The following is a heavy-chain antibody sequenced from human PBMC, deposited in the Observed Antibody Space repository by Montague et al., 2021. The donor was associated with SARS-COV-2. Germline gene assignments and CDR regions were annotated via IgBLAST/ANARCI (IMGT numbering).Heavy chain of an antibody. J-gene: IGHJ6*03. CDR3: ARGAGITIFGVVIPGYYYMDV. D-gene: IGHD3-3*01. V-gene: IGHV3-30*04. CDR1: GFTFGSYA. Sequence: SLRLSCAAPGFTFGSYAMHWVRQAPGKGLEWVAVISYDGSNKYYADSVKGRFTISRDNSKNTLYLQMNSLRAEDTAVYYCARGAGITIFGVVIPGYYYMDVWGKGTTVTVSS. CDR2: ISYDGSNK.